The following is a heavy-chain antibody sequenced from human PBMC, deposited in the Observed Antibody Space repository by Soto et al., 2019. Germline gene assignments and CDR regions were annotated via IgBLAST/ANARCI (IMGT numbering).Heavy chain of an antibody. CDR2: IDAGNGNT. Sequence: GASVKVSCKASGYTFTSYAMHWVRQAPGQRLEWMGWIDAGNGNTKYSRKFQGRVTITRDTSASTAYMELSSLRSEDTAVNYCASSRGEYCSGGSCYFYYYYGMDVWGQGTTVTVSS. D-gene: IGHD2-15*01. V-gene: IGHV1-3*01. J-gene: IGHJ6*02. CDR3: ASSRGEYCSGGSCYFYYYYGMDV. CDR1: GYTFTSYA.